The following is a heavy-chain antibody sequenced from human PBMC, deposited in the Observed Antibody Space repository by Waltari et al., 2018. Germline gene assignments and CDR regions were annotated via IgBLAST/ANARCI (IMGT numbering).Heavy chain of an antibody. CDR2: IYHSGGT. CDR1: GYSISSGYY. D-gene: IGHD3-22*01. CDR3: ARDLNTYYYDSSGIGY. J-gene: IGHJ4*02. V-gene: IGHV4-38-2*02. Sequence: QVQLQESGPGLVKPSETLSLTCAVSGYSISSGYYWGWIRQPPGKGREWIGSIYHSGGTYYNPALKSRVTISVDTSKNQFSLKLSSVTAADTAVYYCARDLNTYYYDSSGIGYWGQGTLVTVSS.